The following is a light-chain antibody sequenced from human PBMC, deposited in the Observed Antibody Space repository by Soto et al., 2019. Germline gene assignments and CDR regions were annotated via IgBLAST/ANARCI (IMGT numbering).Light chain of an antibody. J-gene: IGKJ1*01. CDR3: QQYGTT. Sequence: EIVLTQSPGTLSLSPGERATLSCRASQSVSSSYLAWYQQKPGQAPRLLIYGASSRATGIPDRFSGSGSGTDFTLTISRLEPEDFEVYSCQQYGTTFGQGTKVEIK. CDR1: QSVSSSY. CDR2: GAS. V-gene: IGKV3-20*01.